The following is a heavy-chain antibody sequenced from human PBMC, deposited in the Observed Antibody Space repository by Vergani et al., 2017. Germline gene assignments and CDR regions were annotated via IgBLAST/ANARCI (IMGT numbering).Heavy chain of an antibody. CDR3: ARGGWDCWSGYFDY. D-gene: IGHD3-3*01. J-gene: IGHJ4*02. Sequence: QVQLQESGPGLVKPSQTLSLTCTVSGGSLSSGGYSWSWIRQPPGKGLEWIGYIYHSGSSYYTPSLKSRVTISVDRSKHQFSLKLSSVTAADTAVYYCARGGWDCWSGYFDYWGQGPLVTVSS. V-gene: IGHV4-30-2*01. CDR2: IYHSGSS. CDR1: GGSLSSGGYS.